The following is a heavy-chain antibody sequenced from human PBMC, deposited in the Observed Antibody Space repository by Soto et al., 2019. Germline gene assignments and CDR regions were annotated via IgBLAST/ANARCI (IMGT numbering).Heavy chain of an antibody. CDR3: ARQRTSVVTQAYFDS. CDR2: IYYSGST. V-gene: IGHV4-39*01. CDR1: GDSINNRSYY. D-gene: IGHD2-21*02. J-gene: IGHJ4*02. Sequence: SETLSLTCTVTGDSINNRSYYWCWIRHPPGKGLEWIGSIYYSGSTYNNPSLKSRVSMSVDTSKNQFSLKLRSVTAADTALYYCARQRTSVVTQAYFDSWGQGSLVTVSS.